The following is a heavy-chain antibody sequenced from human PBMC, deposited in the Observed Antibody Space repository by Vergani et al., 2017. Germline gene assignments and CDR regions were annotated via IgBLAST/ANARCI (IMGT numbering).Heavy chain of an antibody. D-gene: IGHD2-2*01. Sequence: QVQLRESGPGLVKPSETLSLTCTVSGGSISSYYWSWIRQPPGKGLEWIGYIYYSGSTNYNPALKSRVTISVDTSKNQFSLKLSSVTAADTAVYYCARGDIVVVPATDAYYYYGMDVWGQGTTVTVSS. CDR2: IYYSGST. V-gene: IGHV4-59*01. J-gene: IGHJ6*02. CDR1: GGSISSYY. CDR3: ARGDIVVVPATDAYYYYGMDV.